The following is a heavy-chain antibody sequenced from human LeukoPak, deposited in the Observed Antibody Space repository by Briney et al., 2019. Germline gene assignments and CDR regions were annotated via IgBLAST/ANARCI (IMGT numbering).Heavy chain of an antibody. Sequence: SETLSLTCAVYGGSFSGYSWSWIRQPPGKGLEWIGEINHSGRTNYNPSLKSRVTISVDTSKKQFSLNLSSVTAADTAVYYCAREGPDTAIVGRDAFDTWGQGKMVTVSS. V-gene: IGHV4-34*01. CDR1: GGSFSGYS. CDR3: AREGPDTAIVGRDAFDT. J-gene: IGHJ3*02. CDR2: INHSGRT. D-gene: IGHD2-15*01.